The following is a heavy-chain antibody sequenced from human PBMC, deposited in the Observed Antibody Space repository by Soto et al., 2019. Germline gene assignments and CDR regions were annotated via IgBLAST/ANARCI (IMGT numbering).Heavy chain of an antibody. D-gene: IGHD2-15*01. CDR1: GFTFSSYG. V-gene: IGHV3-33*01. CDR3: ARDGSGGSYEPPTDFDY. J-gene: IGHJ4*02. Sequence: PGGSLRLSCAASGFTFSSYGMHWVRQAPGKGLEWVAVIWYDGSNKYYADSVKGRFTISRDNSKNTLYLQMNSLRSEDTAVYYCARDGSGGSYEPPTDFDYWGQGTLVTVSS. CDR2: IWYDGSNK.